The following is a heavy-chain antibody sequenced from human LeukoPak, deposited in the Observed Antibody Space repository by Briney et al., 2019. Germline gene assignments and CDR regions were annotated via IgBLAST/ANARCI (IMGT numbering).Heavy chain of an antibody. V-gene: IGHV3-33*01. CDR1: GFTFSSYG. Sequence: GGSLRLSCAASGFTFSSYGMHWVRQARGKGVEGVAVIWYGGSNKYYAVSVKGRFTISRDNSKNTLYLQMNSLRAEDTAVYYCERGRGYDFVYWGQGTLVTVSS. CDR2: IWYGGSNK. CDR3: ERGRGYDFVY. D-gene: IGHD5-12*01. J-gene: IGHJ4*02.